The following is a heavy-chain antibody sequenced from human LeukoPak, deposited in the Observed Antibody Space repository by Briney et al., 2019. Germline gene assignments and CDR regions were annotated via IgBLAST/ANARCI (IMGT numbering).Heavy chain of an antibody. CDR3: AGYCGGDCSSWNFDY. CDR2: ISSSSSTI. CDR1: GFTFSSYS. Sequence: PGGSLRLSCAASGFTFSSYSMNWVRQAPGKGLEWVSYISSSSSTIYYADSVKGRFTISRDNAKNSLYLQMNSLRAEDTAVYHCAGYCGGDCSSWNFDYWGQGTLVTVSS. V-gene: IGHV3-48*04. D-gene: IGHD2-21*02. J-gene: IGHJ4*02.